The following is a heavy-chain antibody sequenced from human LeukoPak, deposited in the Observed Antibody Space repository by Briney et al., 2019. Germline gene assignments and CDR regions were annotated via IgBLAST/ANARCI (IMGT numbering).Heavy chain of an antibody. CDR1: GFTFSSYG. CDR2: ISYDGSNK. J-gene: IGHJ4*02. D-gene: IGHD1-26*01. V-gene: IGHV3-30*18. Sequence: GGSLRLSCAASGFTFSSYGMHWVRQAPGKGLEWVAVISYDGSNKYYADSVKGRFTISRDNSKNTLYLQMNSLRAEDTAVYYRAKVSGVFIVGAYDYWGQGTLVTVSS. CDR3: AKVSGVFIVGAYDY.